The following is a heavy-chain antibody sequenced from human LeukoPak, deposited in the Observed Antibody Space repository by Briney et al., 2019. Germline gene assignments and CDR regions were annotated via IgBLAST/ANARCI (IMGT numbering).Heavy chain of an antibody. V-gene: IGHV4-39*01. Sequence: PSETLSLTCTVSGGSISSSSYYWGWIRQPPGKGLEWIGSIYYSGSTYYSPSLKSRVTISVDTSKNQFSLKLSSVTAADTAVYYCASGGYYFDYWGQGTLVTVSS. CDR3: ASGGYYFDY. J-gene: IGHJ4*02. CDR2: IYYSGST. CDR1: GGSISSSSYY. D-gene: IGHD3-10*01.